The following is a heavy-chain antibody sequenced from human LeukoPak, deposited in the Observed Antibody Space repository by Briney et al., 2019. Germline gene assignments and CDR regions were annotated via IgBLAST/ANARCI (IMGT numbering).Heavy chain of an antibody. Sequence: GGSLRLSCAASGFTFSSYSMNWVRQAPGKGLEWVSSISSSSSYIYYADSVKGRFTISRDNAKNSLYLQMNSLRAEDTAVYYCARSPPLYSSGWYWYFDLWGRGTLVTVSS. J-gene: IGHJ2*01. CDR2: ISSSSSYI. CDR1: GFTFSSYS. CDR3: ARSPPLYSSGWYWYFDL. D-gene: IGHD6-19*01. V-gene: IGHV3-21*01.